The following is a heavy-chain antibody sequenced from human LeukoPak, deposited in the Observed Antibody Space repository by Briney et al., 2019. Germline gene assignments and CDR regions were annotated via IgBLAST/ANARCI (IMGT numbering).Heavy chain of an antibody. CDR2: IWYDGSNK. J-gene: IGHJ4*02. CDR3: ASIRGLGSSYYYDSNGAEQDY. Sequence: GRSLRLSCAASGFTFSSYGMHWVRQAPGKGLEWVAVIWYDGSNKYYADSVKGRFTISRDNSKNTLYLQMNSLRAEDTAVYYCASIRGLGSSYYYDSNGAEQDYWGQGTLVTVSS. D-gene: IGHD3-22*01. CDR1: GFTFSSYG. V-gene: IGHV3-33*01.